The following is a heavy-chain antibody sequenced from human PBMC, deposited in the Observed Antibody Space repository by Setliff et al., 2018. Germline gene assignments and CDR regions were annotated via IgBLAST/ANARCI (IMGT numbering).Heavy chain of an antibody. CDR1: GGSLSSYF. V-gene: IGHV4-4*07. J-gene: IGHJ5*02. Sequence: NPSETLSLTCTVSGGSLSSYFWSWVRQPAGKGLEWIGRIYTSGSTNYNPSLKSRVTMSIDTSKNQFSLKLTSVTAADTAVYYCARDHLVGYDSRGYFPWGQGTLVTVSS. CDR2: IYTSGST. D-gene: IGHD3-22*01. CDR3: ARDHLVGYDSRGYFP.